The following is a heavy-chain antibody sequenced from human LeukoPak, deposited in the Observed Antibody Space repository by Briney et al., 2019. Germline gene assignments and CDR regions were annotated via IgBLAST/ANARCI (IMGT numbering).Heavy chain of an antibody. CDR3: ASPYNILGMAHPGFDY. V-gene: IGHV4-34*01. CDR2: INHSGST. D-gene: IGHD7-27*01. J-gene: IGHJ4*02. CDR1: GGSFSGYY. Sequence: SETLSLTCAVYGGSFSGYYWSWIRQPPGKGLEWIGEINHSGSTNYNPSLKSRVTISVDTSKNQFSLKLSSVTAADTAVYYYASPYNILGMAHPGFDYWGQGTLVTVSS.